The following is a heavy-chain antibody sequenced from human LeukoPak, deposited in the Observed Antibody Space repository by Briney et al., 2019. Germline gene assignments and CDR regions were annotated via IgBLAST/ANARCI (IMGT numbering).Heavy chain of an antibody. D-gene: IGHD4-17*01. CDR2: ISYSGST. CDR1: GGSISPYY. J-gene: IGHJ4*02. V-gene: IGHV4-59*01. Sequence: SETLSLTRAVSGGSISPYYWMWIRQPPGKGLEWIGYISYSGSTSFNPPLKSRVTISLDTSTNRVSLKLSSVTAADTALYYCARAGSFRLTTTLWGQGTLVTVSS. CDR3: ARAGSFRLTTTL.